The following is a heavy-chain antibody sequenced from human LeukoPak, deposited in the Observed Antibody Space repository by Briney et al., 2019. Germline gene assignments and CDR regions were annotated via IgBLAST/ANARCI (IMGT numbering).Heavy chain of an antibody. CDR2: INPNSGGT. D-gene: IGHD2-8*01. CDR1: GYTFTGYY. J-gene: IGHJ6*03. CDR3: ARSARHCNNGVCFTDYYIDL. V-gene: IGHV1-2*02. Sequence: ASVKVSCKASGYTFTGYYMHWVRQAPGQGLEWMGWINPNSGGTNYAQKFQGRVTMTRDTSISTAHMEMSSLTSDDTAVYYCARSARHCNNGVCFTDYYIDLWGKGTTVIVSS.